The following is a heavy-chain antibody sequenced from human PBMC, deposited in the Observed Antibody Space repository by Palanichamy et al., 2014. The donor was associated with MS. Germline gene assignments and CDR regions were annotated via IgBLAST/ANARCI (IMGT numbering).Heavy chain of an antibody. V-gene: IGHV3-21*01. J-gene: IGHJ6*02. CDR3: ARVGCSGGSCYDV. D-gene: IGHD2-15*01. CDR2: ISSSSNYI. CDR1: GFTFSSYS. Sequence: EVQLVESGGGLVKPGGSLRLSCAASGFTFSSYSMNWVRQAPGKGLEWVSSISSSSNYIYYADSVKGRFTISRDNAKNSLYLQMNSLRAEDTAVYYCARVGCSGGSCYDVWGQGTTVTVSS.